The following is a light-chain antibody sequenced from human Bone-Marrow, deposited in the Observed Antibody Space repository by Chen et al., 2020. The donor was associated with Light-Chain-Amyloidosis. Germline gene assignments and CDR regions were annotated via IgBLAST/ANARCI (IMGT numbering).Light chain of an antibody. CDR3: SSYTITNALV. CDR1: SSDVGGANH. CDR2: EVT. J-gene: IGLJ1*01. Sequence: QSTLTQPASVSGSPGQSITISCTGTSSDVGGANHVSWYQQHPDKAPKLMIYEVTNRPSWVPDRFSGSKSDNAASLTISGLQTEDEADYVCSSYTITNALVFGSGTRVPVL. V-gene: IGLV2-14*01.